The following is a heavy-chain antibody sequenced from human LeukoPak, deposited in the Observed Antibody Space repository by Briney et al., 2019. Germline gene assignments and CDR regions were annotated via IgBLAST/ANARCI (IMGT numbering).Heavy chain of an antibody. J-gene: IGHJ4*02. CDR1: GYTFTDYF. V-gene: IGHV1-2*06. Sequence: ASVKVSCKASGYTFTDYFMHWVRQAPGQGLEWMGRINLNSGGTIFAQKFLGRVTMTRDTSISTAYVEVGRLRSDDTAVYYCARKETGNYYFDYWGQGTLVTVSS. D-gene: IGHD1-7*01. CDR3: ARKETGNYYFDY. CDR2: INLNSGGT.